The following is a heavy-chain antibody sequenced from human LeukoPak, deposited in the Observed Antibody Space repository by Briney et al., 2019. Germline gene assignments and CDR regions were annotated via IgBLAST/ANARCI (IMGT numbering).Heavy chain of an antibody. CDR3: ARESEGTHHDSTAAFHC. D-gene: IGHD1-7*01. V-gene: IGHV4-61*01. CDR1: GGSISSSSYY. CDR2: GHHSERS. J-gene: IGHJ4*02. Sequence: PSETLSLTCTVSGGSISSSSYYWSWVRQPPGKGLEWIAYGHHSERSNYNPSLKSRVTISVDTSKNQFSLKLSSVTAADTAVYYCARESEGTHHDSTAAFHCWGQGTLVTVSS.